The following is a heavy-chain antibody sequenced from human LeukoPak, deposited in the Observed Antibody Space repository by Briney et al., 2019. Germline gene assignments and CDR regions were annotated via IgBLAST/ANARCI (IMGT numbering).Heavy chain of an antibody. V-gene: IGHV3-66*02. CDR2: LYSDGTT. CDR1: RFTVSSNY. D-gene: IGHD3-22*01. Sequence: GGSLRLSCAASRFTVSSNYMGWVRQAPGKGLEWVSVLYSDGTTYYPDSVKGRFTISRDNSQNTLYPQLDSLRAEDTAVYYCARLYDRSAYGAFDIWGQGTMVTVSS. CDR3: ARLYDRSAYGAFDI. J-gene: IGHJ3*02.